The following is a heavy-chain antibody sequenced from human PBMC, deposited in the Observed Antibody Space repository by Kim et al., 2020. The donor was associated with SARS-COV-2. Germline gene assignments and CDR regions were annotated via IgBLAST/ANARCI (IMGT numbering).Heavy chain of an antibody. CDR2: IKEDGSVK. CDR3: ARDGILSYTSSWDY. V-gene: IGHV3-7*03. Sequence: GGSLRLSCGVYGFTFRSYWMSWVRQAPGKGLEWVANIKEDGSVKQYVDSVKGRFTISRDNARNSLYLQMNSLRADDTAVYYCARDGILSYTSSWDYWGPGSVVTVSS. D-gene: IGHD6-13*01. CDR1: GFTFRSYW. J-gene: IGHJ4*02.